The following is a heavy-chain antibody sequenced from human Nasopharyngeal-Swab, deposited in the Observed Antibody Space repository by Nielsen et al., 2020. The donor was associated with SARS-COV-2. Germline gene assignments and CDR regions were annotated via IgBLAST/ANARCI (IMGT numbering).Heavy chain of an antibody. Sequence: ASVKVSCKASGYTFTRYYIHWVRQAPGQGLEWMGIINPGGGSARYSQNFQGRVTMTRDTSKSTVYMELSSLRSEDTAVYYCARGGDPREVVAATDCFDPWGQGTLVTVSS. CDR1: GYTFTRYY. CDR3: ARGGDPREVVAATDCFDP. D-gene: IGHD2-15*01. V-gene: IGHV1-46*01. J-gene: IGHJ5*02. CDR2: INPGGGSA.